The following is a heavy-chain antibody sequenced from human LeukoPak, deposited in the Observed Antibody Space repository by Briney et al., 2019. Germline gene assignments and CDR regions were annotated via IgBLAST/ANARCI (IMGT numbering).Heavy chain of an antibody. V-gene: IGHV1-69*13. CDR3: AKDLSGSSDY. J-gene: IGHJ4*02. Sequence: ASVKVSCKASGGTFSSYAISWVRQAPGQGLEWMGGIIPIFGTANYAQKFQGRVTITADESTSTAYMELSSLRAEDTAVYYCAKDLSGSSDYWGQGTLVTVSS. CDR2: IIPIFGTA. D-gene: IGHD5-12*01. CDR1: GGTFSSYA.